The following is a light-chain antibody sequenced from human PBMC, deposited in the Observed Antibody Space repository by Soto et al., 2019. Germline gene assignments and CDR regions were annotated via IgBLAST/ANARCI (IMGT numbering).Light chain of an antibody. V-gene: IGKV1-9*01. J-gene: IGKJ1*01. Sequence: IRLTQSPSSLSASIGDRVTITCRASQAIRNYLAWYQQKPGQAPKLLIYSATTLQSEVPSRFSGSGSAPEFTLTTNSLQPEDFATYYGQQLNCYPRFGQGTKVEIK. CDR2: SAT. CDR1: QAIRNY. CDR3: QQLNCYPR.